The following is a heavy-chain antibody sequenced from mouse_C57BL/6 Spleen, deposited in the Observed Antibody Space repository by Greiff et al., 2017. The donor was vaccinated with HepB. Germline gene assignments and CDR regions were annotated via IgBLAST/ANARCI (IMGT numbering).Heavy chain of an antibody. CDR3: TVITTVVALDY. J-gene: IGHJ2*01. CDR1: GFNIKDDY. D-gene: IGHD1-1*01. CDR2: IDPENGDT. V-gene: IGHV14-4*01. Sequence: EVKLQESGAELVRPGASVKLSCTASGFNIKDDYMHWVKQRPEQGLEWIGWIDPENGDTEYASKFQGKATITADTSSNTAYLQLSSLTSEDTAVYYCTVITTVVALDYWGQGTTLTVSS.